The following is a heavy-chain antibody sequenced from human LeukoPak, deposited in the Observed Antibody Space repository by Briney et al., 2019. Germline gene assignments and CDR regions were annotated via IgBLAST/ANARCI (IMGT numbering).Heavy chain of an antibody. Sequence: GGSLRLSCAASGFAFNNAWMTWVRQAPGKGLEWVGRIRGKTDGETTDYAAPVQGRFTISRDDSTDTLYLQMNSLKTEDTAVYYCILAAAGPAYWGQGTLVTVSS. J-gene: IGHJ4*02. CDR3: ILAAAGPAY. CDR2: IRGKTDGETT. CDR1: GFAFNNAW. D-gene: IGHD6-13*01. V-gene: IGHV3-15*01.